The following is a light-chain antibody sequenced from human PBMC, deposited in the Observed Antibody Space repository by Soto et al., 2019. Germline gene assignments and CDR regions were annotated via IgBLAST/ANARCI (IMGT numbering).Light chain of an antibody. CDR2: GAS. CDR1: QSVRSN. V-gene: IGKV3-15*01. Sequence: EIVMTQSPATLSVSPGERATLFCRASQSVRSNFLAWYQQKPGQAPRLLIYGASTRAPGVPARFSGSGSGTEFTLTISRLQSEDFAVYCCQQYSAWPLTFGGGTKVEIK. CDR3: QQYSAWPLT. J-gene: IGKJ4*01.